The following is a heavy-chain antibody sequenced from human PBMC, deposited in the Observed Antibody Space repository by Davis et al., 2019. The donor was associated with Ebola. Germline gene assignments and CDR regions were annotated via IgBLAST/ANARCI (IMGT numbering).Heavy chain of an antibody. D-gene: IGHD6-13*01. J-gene: IGHJ4*02. CDR1: GFPFSAYY. Sequence: GSLRLSCAVSGFPFSAYYMDWVRLTPGKGLEWIGYIYYSGSTNYNPSLKSRVTISVDTSKNQFSLKLSSVTAADTAVYYCARLEAAAGLDYWGQGTLVTVSS. CDR2: IYYSGST. V-gene: IGHV4-59*08. CDR3: ARLEAAAGLDY.